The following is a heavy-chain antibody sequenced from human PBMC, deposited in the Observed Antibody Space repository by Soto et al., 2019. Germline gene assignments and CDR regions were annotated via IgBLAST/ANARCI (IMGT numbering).Heavy chain of an antibody. CDR1: GGSVSGGSYY. J-gene: IGHJ4*02. D-gene: IGHD2-8*02. CDR3: AREVVFLQNYYFDY. V-gene: IGHV4-61*01. CDR2: IYYSGST. Sequence: SETLSLTCTVSGGSVSGGSYYWSWIRQPPGKGLEWIGYIYYSGSTNYNPSLKSRVTISVDTSKNQFSLKLSSVTAADTAVYYCAREVVFLQNYYFDYWGQGTLVTVSS.